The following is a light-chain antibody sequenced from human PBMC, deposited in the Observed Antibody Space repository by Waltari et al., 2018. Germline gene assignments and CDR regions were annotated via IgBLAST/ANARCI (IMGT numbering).Light chain of an antibody. CDR2: AAT. V-gene: IGKV1-39*01. CDR3: QQTYTAST. J-gene: IGKJ3*01. CDR1: QTISSY. Sequence: DIKLTQSPSSLSASVGDLVTITCRTDQTISSYLSWYQQKPGRAPQLLIYAATSLHVGVPSRFSGSGSVTDFTLTISSLQPEDFATYYCQQTYTASTFGLGTKVDVK.